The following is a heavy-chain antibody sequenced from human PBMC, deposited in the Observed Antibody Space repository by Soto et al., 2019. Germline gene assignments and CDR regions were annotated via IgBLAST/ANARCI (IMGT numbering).Heavy chain of an antibody. Sequence: ASVRVPCKASGCTFTGYYVHWVREAPGQGLEWMGWINPETGGTSYAQKFQGRVTLSRDTSINTAYLELSRLRFDDAAVYFCARERYQVISDGMDVWGQGTTVTVSS. CDR1: GCTFTGYY. J-gene: IGHJ6*02. D-gene: IGHD2-2*01. CDR3: ARERYQVISDGMDV. CDR2: INPETGGT. V-gene: IGHV1-2*02.